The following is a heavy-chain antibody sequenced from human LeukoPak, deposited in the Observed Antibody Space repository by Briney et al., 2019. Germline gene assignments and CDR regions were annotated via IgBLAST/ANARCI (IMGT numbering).Heavy chain of an antibody. CDR2: ISYNGRST. CDR1: GFMFSTYE. D-gene: IGHD5-12*01. J-gene: IGHJ4*02. V-gene: IGHV3-48*03. Sequence: PGGSLRLSCAASGFMFSTYEMNWVRQAPGKGLEWLSYISYNGRSTYYADSVKGRFTISRDNSKNTVSLQMDSLRAEDAAIYYCAGDKTTGGYCEFDYWGQGTLVTVSP. CDR3: AGDKTTGGYCEFDY.